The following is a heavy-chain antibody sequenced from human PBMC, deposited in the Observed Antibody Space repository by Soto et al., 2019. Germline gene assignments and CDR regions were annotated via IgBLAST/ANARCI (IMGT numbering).Heavy chain of an antibody. V-gene: IGHV3-23*01. D-gene: IGHD6-13*01. CDR2: ISGSGGST. Sequence: LRLSCAASGFTFSSYAMSWVRQAPGKGLEWVSAISGSGGSTYYADSVKGRFTISRGNSKNTLYLQMNSLRAEDTAVYYCAKPNSSSWYSYYFDYWGQGTQVTVS. CDR1: GFTFSSYA. CDR3: AKPNSSSWYSYYFDY. J-gene: IGHJ4*02.